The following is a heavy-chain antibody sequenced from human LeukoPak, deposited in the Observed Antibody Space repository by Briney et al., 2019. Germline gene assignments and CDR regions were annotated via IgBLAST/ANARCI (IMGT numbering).Heavy chain of an antibody. CDR3: ARDHVVVAATLNWFDP. V-gene: IGHV1-2*02. CDR2: INPNSGGT. J-gene: IGHJ5*02. CDR1: GYTFTGYY. D-gene: IGHD2-15*01. Sequence: ASVKVSCKASGYTFTGYYMHWVRQAPGQGLEWMGWINPNSGGTNYAQKFQGRVTMTRDTSISTAYMELSRLRSDDTAVYYRARDHVVVAATLNWFDPWGQGTLVTVSP.